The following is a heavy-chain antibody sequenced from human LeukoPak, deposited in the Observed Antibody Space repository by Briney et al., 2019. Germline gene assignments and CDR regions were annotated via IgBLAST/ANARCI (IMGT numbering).Heavy chain of an antibody. J-gene: IGHJ4*02. Sequence: MTGGSLRLSCVASGLTFSHAWMNWVRQAPGKGLEWVGRIKSKTDGATTDYAAPVKGRFTISRDDSKNTLYLQMNSLKTEDTAVYYCSTVGSRYYQYYFDYWGQGTLVTVSS. CDR2: IKSKTDGATT. CDR1: GLTFSHAW. V-gene: IGHV3-15*01. D-gene: IGHD3-22*01. CDR3: STVGSRYYQYYFDY.